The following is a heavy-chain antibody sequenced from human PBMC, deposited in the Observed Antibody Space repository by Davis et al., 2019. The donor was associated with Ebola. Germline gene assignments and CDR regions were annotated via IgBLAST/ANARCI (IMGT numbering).Heavy chain of an antibody. V-gene: IGHV1-69*04. CDR3: ARALGYCSGGSCRYDAFDI. J-gene: IGHJ3*02. D-gene: IGHD2-15*01. CDR1: GGTFSSYA. Sequence: SVKVSCKASGGTFSSYAISWVRQAPGQGLEWMGRIIPILGIANYAQKFQGRVTITADKSTSTAYMELRSLRSDDTAVYYCARALGYCSGGSCRYDAFDIWGQGTMVTVSS. CDR2: IIPILGIA.